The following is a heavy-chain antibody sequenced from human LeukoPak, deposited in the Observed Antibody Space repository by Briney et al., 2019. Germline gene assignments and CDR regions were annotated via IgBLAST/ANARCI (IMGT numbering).Heavy chain of an antibody. D-gene: IGHD1-1*01. V-gene: IGHV4-34*01. J-gene: IGHJ5*02. CDR1: GGSISSYY. CDR2: INHSGST. Sequence: SETLSLTCTVSGGSISSYYWSWIRQPPGKGLEWIGEINHSGSTNYNPSLKSRVTISVDTSKNQFSLKLSSVTAADTAVYYCARGGATGTTSPNWFDPWGQGTLVTVSS. CDR3: ARGGATGTTSPNWFDP.